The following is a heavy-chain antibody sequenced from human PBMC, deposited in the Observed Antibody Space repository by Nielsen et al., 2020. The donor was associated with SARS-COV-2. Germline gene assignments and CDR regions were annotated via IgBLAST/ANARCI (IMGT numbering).Heavy chain of an antibody. CDR3: ARERGVWRYGDYAWYFDL. V-gene: IGHV1-2*02. J-gene: IGHJ2*01. CDR1: GYTFTGYY. D-gene: IGHD4-17*01. CDR2: INPNSGGT. Sequence: ASVKVSCKASGYTFTGYYMHWVRQAPGQGLEWMGWINPNSGGTNYAQKFQGRVTMTRDTSISTAYMELSRLRSDDTAVYYCARERGVWRYGDYAWYFDLWGRGTLVTVSS.